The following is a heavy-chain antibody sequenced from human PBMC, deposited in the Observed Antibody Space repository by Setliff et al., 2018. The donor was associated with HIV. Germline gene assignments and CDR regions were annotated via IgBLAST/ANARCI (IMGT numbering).Heavy chain of an antibody. D-gene: IGHD3-10*01. Sequence: KTSETLSLTCAVSGYSINSGYYWGWIRQPPGKGLQWIASIYHGGSTYYNPSLRSRVTISVDTSKNLFSLKLDSVTAADTAVYYCARRADYDGSGSPFDYWGQGTLVTVSS. V-gene: IGHV4-38-2*01. CDR2: IYHGGST. CDR1: GYSINSGYY. J-gene: IGHJ4*02. CDR3: ARRADYDGSGSPFDY.